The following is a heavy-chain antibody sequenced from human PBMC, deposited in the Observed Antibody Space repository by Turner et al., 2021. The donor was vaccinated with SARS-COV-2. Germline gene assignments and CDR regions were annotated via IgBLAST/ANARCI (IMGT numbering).Heavy chain of an antibody. CDR1: GFTFSSYA. CDR3: ARTEIVLMVYTH. D-gene: IGHD2-8*01. Sequence: QVQLVESGGGVVQPGRYLRLSCAASGFTFSSYAMHWVRQAPGKGLEWVAVISYDGSNKYYADSVKGRFTISRDNSKNTLYLQMNSLRAEDTAVYYCARTEIVLMVYTHWGQGTLVTVSS. CDR2: ISYDGSNK. J-gene: IGHJ4*02. V-gene: IGHV3-30-3*01.